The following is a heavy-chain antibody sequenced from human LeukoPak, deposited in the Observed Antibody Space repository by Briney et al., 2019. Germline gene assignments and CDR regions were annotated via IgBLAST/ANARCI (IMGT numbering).Heavy chain of an antibody. D-gene: IGHD5-12*01. Sequence: SETLSLTCTVSGGSISSYYWSWIRQPPGKGLEWIGYIYYSGSTNYNPSLKSRVTISVDTSKNQFSLKLSSVTAADTAVYYCARGVASDYWGQGTLVTVSS. V-gene: IGHV4-59*01. CDR1: GGSISSYY. J-gene: IGHJ4*02. CDR3: ARGVASDY. CDR2: IYYSGST.